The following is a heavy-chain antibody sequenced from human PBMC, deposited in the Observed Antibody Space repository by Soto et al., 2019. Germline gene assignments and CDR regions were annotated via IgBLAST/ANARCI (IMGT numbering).Heavy chain of an antibody. V-gene: IGHV4-30-2*01. Sequence: PSETLSLTCVVSGDSISSGQYSWAWIRQPSGKGLEWVGSISDTGITHYNPSLESRATISPDGSKNQFSLRLSSVTAADTAVYFCARGSTDYFDSTGYHGYFDFWGQGTLVTVSS. CDR3: ARGSTDYFDSTGYHGYFDF. CDR2: ISDTGIT. CDR1: GDSISSGQYS. J-gene: IGHJ4*02. D-gene: IGHD3-22*01.